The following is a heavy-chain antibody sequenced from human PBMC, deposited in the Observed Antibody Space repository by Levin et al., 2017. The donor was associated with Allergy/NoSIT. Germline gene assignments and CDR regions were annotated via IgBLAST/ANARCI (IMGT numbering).Heavy chain of an antibody. V-gene: IGHV3-21*01. J-gene: IGHJ6*02. Sequence: SCAASGILFSSYDMNWVRQAPGKGLEWVSSISAGGNYIYYADSVKGRFTLSRDNAKNSLFLQMNSLRAEDTAVYYCASWAMYHYDRSAFDYVYYAMDVWGQGTTVTVSS. CDR3: ASWAMYHYDRSAFDYVYYAMDV. CDR1: GILFSSYD. D-gene: IGHD3-22*01. CDR2: ISAGGNYI.